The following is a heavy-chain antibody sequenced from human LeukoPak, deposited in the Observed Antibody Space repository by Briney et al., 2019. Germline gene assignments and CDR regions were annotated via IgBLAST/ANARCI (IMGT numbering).Heavy chain of an antibody. Sequence: SQTLSLTCTVSGGSISSYYWSWIRQPPGKGLEWIGYIYYSGSTNYNPSLKSRVTISVDRSKNQFSLKLSSVTAADTAVYYCARDQLRVGAIVFCYGMDVWGQGTTVTVSS. V-gene: IGHV4-59*01. CDR2: IYYSGST. J-gene: IGHJ6*02. CDR1: GGSISSYY. CDR3: ARDQLRVGAIVFCYGMDV. D-gene: IGHD1-26*01.